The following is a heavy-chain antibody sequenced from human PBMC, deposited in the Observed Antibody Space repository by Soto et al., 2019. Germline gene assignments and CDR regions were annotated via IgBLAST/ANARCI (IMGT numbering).Heavy chain of an antibody. Sequence: PSETLSLACTVSGGSISSGDYYWSWIRQPPGKGLEWVGYIYYSGSTYYNPSLKSRVTISVDTSKNQFSLKLSSVTAADTAVYYCAREMWESSSSADYYYYGMDVWGQGTTVT. J-gene: IGHJ6*02. CDR3: AREMWESSSSADYYYYGMDV. CDR1: GGSISSGDYY. CDR2: IYYSGST. V-gene: IGHV4-30-4*01. D-gene: IGHD6-6*01.